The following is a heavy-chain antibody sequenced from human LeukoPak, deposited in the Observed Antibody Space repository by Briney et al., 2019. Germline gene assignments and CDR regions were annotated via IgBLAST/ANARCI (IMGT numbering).Heavy chain of an antibody. D-gene: IGHD1-26*01. CDR2: IRSKANSYAT. Sequence: PGGSLRLSCAASGFTFSGSAMHWVRQASGKGLEWVGRIRSKANSYATAYAASVKGRFTISRDDSKSTAYLQMNSLKTEDTAVYYCTRFPTYSGSYYFDYWGQGTLVTVSS. CDR3: TRFPTYSGSYYFDY. V-gene: IGHV3-73*01. CDR1: GFTFSGSA. J-gene: IGHJ4*02.